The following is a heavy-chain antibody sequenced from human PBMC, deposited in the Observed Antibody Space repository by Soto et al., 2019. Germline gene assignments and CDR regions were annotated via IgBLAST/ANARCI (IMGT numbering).Heavy chain of an antibody. CDR3: ARHPPPQYPIFSGTPRDPDHGKDD. CDR1: GGSISSYY. D-gene: IGHD1-26*01. V-gene: IGHV4-59*08. CDR2: IYYSVST. J-gene: IGHJ6*01. Sequence: SETLSLTCSVSGGSISSYYWSWIRQPPWKGLEWIGYIYYSVSTNYNPSLKSRVTISVDTSKNQFSLKLSSVTAADTAVYYCARHPPPQYPIFSGTPRDPDHGKDDSGEGTTVTVST.